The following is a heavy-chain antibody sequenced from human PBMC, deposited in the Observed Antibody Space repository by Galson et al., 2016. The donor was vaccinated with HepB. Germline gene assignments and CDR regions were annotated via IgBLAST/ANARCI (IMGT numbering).Heavy chain of an antibody. Sequence: SLRLSCAASGFTFDDYAMHWVRHAPGKGLEWVSGISWDSTTIVYADSVKGRFTISRDNAKNSLSPQMNSLRAKDTAVYYCARDWTKNYDRSGHVTVKEYWGQGTLVAVSS. CDR1: GFTFDDYA. V-gene: IGHV3-9*01. J-gene: IGHJ4*02. CDR2: ISWDSTTI. CDR3: ARDWTKNYDRSGHVTVKEY. D-gene: IGHD3-22*01.